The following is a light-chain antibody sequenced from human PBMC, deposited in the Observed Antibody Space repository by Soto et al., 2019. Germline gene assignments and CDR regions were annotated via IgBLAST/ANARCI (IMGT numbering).Light chain of an antibody. J-gene: IGKJ5*01. CDR1: QTVGST. V-gene: IGKV3-15*01. CDR3: QQYNSWPLT. Sequence: EIVLTQSPGTLSLSPGERATLSCXASQTVGSTSLAWYQQKPGQAPRLLIYDASARATGVPARFSGSGSGTEFALTISSLQSEDFAVYYCQQYNSWPLTFGQGTRLEIK. CDR2: DAS.